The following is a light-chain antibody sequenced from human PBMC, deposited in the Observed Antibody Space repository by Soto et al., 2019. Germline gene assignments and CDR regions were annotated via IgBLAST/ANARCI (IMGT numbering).Light chain of an antibody. CDR1: SSDVGGYNY. Sequence: QSVLTQPASVSGSPGQSITISCTGTSSDVGGYNYVSWYQQHPGKAPKLMIYEVSNRPSGVSNRFSGSKSGNTASLTISWLQADDEADYFCNSYGSTSTRDVFGTGTKVTVL. CDR3: NSYGSTSTRDV. CDR2: EVS. J-gene: IGLJ1*01. V-gene: IGLV2-14*01.